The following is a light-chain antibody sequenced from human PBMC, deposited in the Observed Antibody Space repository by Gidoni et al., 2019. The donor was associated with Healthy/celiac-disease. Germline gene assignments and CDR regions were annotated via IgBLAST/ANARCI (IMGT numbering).Light chain of an antibody. CDR3: GTWDSSLSALYV. J-gene: IGLJ1*01. CDR2: DNN. CDR1: SSNIGNNY. V-gene: IGLV1-51*01. Sequence: QSVLTQPPSVSAAPGPKVTISCSGSSSNIGNNYVSWYQQLPGTAPKLLIYDNNKRPSGIPDRFSGSKSGTSATLGITGLQTGDEADYYCGTWDSSLSALYVFGTGTKVTVL.